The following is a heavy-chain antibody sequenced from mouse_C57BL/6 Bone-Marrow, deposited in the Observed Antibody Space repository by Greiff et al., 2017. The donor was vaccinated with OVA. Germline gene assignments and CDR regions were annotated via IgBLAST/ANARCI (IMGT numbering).Heavy chain of an antibody. CDR3: AHYGNRHYLHY. CDR2: IAPSDSYI. D-gene: IGHD1-1*01. V-gene: IGHV1-59*01. CDR1: GYTFTNYW. Sequence: QVQLQQPGAELVRPGTSVKLSCKASGYTFTNYWMHWVKQRPGQGLEWIGVIAPSDSYINYNQKFKGRATLTVDTSSSTAYMHLSSLTSEDSAVYYYAHYGNRHYLHYWGQGTSLTVSS. J-gene: IGHJ2*02.